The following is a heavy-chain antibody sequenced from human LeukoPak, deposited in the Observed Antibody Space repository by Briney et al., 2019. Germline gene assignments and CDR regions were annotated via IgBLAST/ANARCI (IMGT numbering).Heavy chain of an antibody. CDR1: GFTFSSYG. CDR3: AKDGYCSGGSCYLWAWATGGKEYYFDY. J-gene: IGHJ4*02. Sequence: PGGSLRLSCAASGFTFSSYGMHWVRQASGKGLEWVAFIRYDGSNKYYADSVKGRFTISRDNSKNTLYLQMNSLRAEDTAVYYCAKDGYCSGGSCYLWAWATGGKEYYFDYWGQGTLVTVSS. V-gene: IGHV3-30*02. CDR2: IRYDGSNK. D-gene: IGHD2-15*01.